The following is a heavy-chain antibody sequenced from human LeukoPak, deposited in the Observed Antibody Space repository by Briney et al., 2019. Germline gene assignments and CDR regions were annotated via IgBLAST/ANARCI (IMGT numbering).Heavy chain of an antibody. CDR1: GYTXTSYY. D-gene: IGHD2-15*01. J-gene: IGHJ6*02. CDR2: INPSGGST. V-gene: IGHV1-46*01. Sequence: GASVKVSCKASGYTXTSYYMHGVRQAPGQGLEWMGIINPSGGSTSYAQKFQGRVTMTRDTSTSTVYMELSSLRSEDTAVYYCARDPPGYCSGGSCYGSYYYYGMDVWGQGTTVTVSS. CDR3: ARDPPGYCSGGSCYGSYYYYGMDV.